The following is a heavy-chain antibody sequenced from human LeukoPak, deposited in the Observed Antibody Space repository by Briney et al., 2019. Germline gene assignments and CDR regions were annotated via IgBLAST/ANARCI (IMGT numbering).Heavy chain of an antibody. CDR2: INHSGST. D-gene: IGHD6-19*01. Sequence: SETLSLTCAVYGGSFSGYYWSWIRQPPGKGLEWIGEINHSGSTNYNPSLKSRVTIPVDTSKNQFSLKLSSVTAADTAVYYCARSYSSGWYRTSMDVWGQGTTVTVSS. J-gene: IGHJ6*02. CDR1: GGSFSGYY. V-gene: IGHV4-34*01. CDR3: ARSYSSGWYRTSMDV.